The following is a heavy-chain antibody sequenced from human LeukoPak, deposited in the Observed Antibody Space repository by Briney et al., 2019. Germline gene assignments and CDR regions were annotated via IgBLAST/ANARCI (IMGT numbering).Heavy chain of an antibody. D-gene: IGHD5-24*01. CDR3: ARDGDMATHECWYFDL. V-gene: IGHV1-18*01. CDR2: ISAYNGNT. CDR1: GYTFTSYG. Sequence: ASEKVSCKASGYTFTSYGFSWVRQAPGQGLEWMGWISAYNGNTNYAQKLQDRVTMTTDTFTSTAYMELRSLRSDDTAVYYCARDGDMATHECWYFDLWGRGTLVTVSS. J-gene: IGHJ2*01.